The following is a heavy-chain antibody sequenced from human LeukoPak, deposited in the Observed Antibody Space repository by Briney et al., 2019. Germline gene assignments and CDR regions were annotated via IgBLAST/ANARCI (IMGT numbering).Heavy chain of an antibody. J-gene: IGHJ4*02. CDR1: GFTFSSYS. V-gene: IGHV3-21*01. D-gene: IGHD3-22*01. CDR2: TSSSSSYI. CDR3: ARDPLAYDSSGYPPFVDY. Sequence: KPGGSLRLSCAASGFTFSSYSMNWVRQAPGKGLERVSSTSSSSSYIYYADSVKGRFTISRDNAKNSLYLQMNSLRAEDTAVYYCARDPLAYDSSGYPPFVDYWGQGTLVTVSS.